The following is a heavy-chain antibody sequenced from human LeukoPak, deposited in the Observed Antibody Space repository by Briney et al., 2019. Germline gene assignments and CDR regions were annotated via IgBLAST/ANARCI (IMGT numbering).Heavy chain of an antibody. CDR2: INPNSGGT. J-gene: IGHJ3*02. Sequence: ASVTVSCKASGYTFTSYYMHWVRQAPGQGLEWMGWINPNSGGTNYAQKFQGRVTMTRDTSISTAYMELSRLRSDDTAVYYCARGPYKYDGSGAFDIWGQGTMVTVSS. D-gene: IGHD3-22*01. CDR1: GYTFTSYY. V-gene: IGHV1-2*02. CDR3: ARGPYKYDGSGAFDI.